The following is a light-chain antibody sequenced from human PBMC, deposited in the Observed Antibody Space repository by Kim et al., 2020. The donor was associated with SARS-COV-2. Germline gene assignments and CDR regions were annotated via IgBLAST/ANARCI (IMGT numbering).Light chain of an antibody. CDR3: GAWDDSLNGPV. CDR1: NSNIGTNT. V-gene: IGLV1-44*01. Sequence: QSVLTQPPSASGTPGQRVTISCSGSNSNIGTNTVNWYQQLPGTAPKLLIYSNHQRPSGVPDRFSGSKSGASASLAISGLQSEDEADYYCGAWDDSLNGPVFGGGTQLTVL. CDR2: SNH. J-gene: IGLJ3*02.